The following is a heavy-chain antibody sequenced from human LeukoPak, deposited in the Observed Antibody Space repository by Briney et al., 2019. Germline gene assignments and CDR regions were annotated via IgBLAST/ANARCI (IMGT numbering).Heavy chain of an antibody. V-gene: IGHV1-8*01. CDR3: ATLGGLIGAFDI. D-gene: IGHD2/OR15-2a*01. Sequence: ASVKVSCKASGYTFTSYDINWVRQATGQGLEWMGWMNPNSGNTGYAQKFQGRVTMTRNTSISTAYMELSSLRSEDTAVYYCATLGGLIGAFDIWGQGTMVTVSS. J-gene: IGHJ3*02. CDR2: MNPNSGNT. CDR1: GYTFTSYD.